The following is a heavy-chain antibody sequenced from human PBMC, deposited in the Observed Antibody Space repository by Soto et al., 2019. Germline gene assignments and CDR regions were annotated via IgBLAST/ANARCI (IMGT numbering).Heavy chain of an antibody. CDR3: ARTLRTGVLKFDY. D-gene: IGHD1-1*01. J-gene: IGHJ4*02. CDR1: GGSINTAGYY. CDR2: IFYSGSA. Sequence: SETLSLTCNVTGGSINTAGYYWSWIRQVPGKGLEWIGYIFYSGSAYYHPSLKSRASISVDTSKNQFSLKVNSATAADTAVYYCARTLRTGVLKFDYWGQGTLVTVPQ. V-gene: IGHV4-31*03.